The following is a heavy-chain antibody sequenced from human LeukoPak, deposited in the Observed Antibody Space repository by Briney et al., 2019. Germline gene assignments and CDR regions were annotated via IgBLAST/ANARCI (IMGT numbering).Heavy chain of an antibody. CDR3: AGYSGSLQYFQH. J-gene: IGHJ1*01. CDR2: IYHSGST. Sequence: SETLSLTCAVSGGSISSGGYSWSWIRQPPGKGPEWIGYIYHSGSTYYNPSLKSRVTISVNRSKNQFSLKLSSVTAADTAVYYCAGYSGSLQYFQHWGQGTLVTVSS. CDR1: GGSISSGGYS. D-gene: IGHD1-26*01. V-gene: IGHV4-30-2*01.